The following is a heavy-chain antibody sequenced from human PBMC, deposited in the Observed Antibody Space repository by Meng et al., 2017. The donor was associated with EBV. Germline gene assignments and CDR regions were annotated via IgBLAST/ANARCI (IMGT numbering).Heavy chain of an antibody. CDR2: INPSGGST. Sequence: QVRVVQSGAEVKKPGASVKVSCKASGYTLPSDLMHWVRQAPGQGLEWMGIINPSGGSTSYAQKFQGRVTMTRDTSTSTVYMELSSLRSEDTAVYYCARNGIAAWGWIDPWGQGTLVTVSS. CDR3: ARNGIAAWGWIDP. J-gene: IGHJ5*02. CDR1: GYTLPSDL. D-gene: IGHD6-13*01. V-gene: IGHV1-46*01.